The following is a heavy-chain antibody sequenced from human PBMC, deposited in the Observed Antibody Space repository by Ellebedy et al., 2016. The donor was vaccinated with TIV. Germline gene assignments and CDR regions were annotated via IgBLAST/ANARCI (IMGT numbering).Heavy chain of an antibody. CDR1: GFTFSTYW. CDR3: ARAGDSSTWGTAYFQH. Sequence: PGGSLRLSCAASGFTFSTYWMYWVRQAPGKGLVWVSRIDSDGSRTNYADSVKGRFTISRDNAKNTLYLQMNSLRAEDTAMYYCARAGDSSTWGTAYFQHWGQGTLVTVSS. J-gene: IGHJ1*01. D-gene: IGHD3-22*01. CDR2: IDSDGSRT. V-gene: IGHV3-74*01.